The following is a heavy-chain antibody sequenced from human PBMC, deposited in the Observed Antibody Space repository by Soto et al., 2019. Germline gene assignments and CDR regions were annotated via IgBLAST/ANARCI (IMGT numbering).Heavy chain of an antibody. CDR1: GFTVSSNY. D-gene: IGHD6-13*01. V-gene: IGHV3-66*01. CDR2: IYSGGIT. J-gene: IGHJ4*02. Sequence: EVQLVESGGGLVQPGGSLRLSCAASGFTVSSNYMSWVRQAPGKGLEWVSVIYSGGITYYADSVKGRFTISRDNSKITVYLQMNSLRDEDTAVYYCAAPQLSSSWYYFDYWGQGTLVTVSS. CDR3: AAPQLSSSWYYFDY.